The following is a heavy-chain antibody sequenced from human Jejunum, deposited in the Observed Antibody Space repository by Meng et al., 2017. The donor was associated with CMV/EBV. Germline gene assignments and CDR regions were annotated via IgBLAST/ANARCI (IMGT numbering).Heavy chain of an antibody. CDR1: G. CDR2: ISGGGGST. J-gene: IGHJ6*02. Sequence: GMSRVRKAPGEELGWVTVISGGGGSTSWAGCVKGQFTISRDDSKNTLYLQISSLRVEDTAVYYCTRGRHCTKSCCIVRYGLDVWGQGTTVTVSS. CDR3: TRGRHCTKSCCIVRYGLDV. V-gene: IGHV3-23*01. D-gene: IGHD2-8*01.